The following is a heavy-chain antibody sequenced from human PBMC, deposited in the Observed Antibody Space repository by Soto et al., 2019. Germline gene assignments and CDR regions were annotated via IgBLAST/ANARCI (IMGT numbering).Heavy chain of an antibody. V-gene: IGHV4-39*01. J-gene: IGHJ4*02. D-gene: IGHD6-13*01. CDR2: IFHDGYI. CDR3: ARLQTAVPHY. CDR1: GDSISGSPYY. Sequence: QVQLQESGPGLVMPSETLSLTCRVSGDSISGSPYYWGWIRQPPGKRLEWIGSIFHDGYIVYTPSLKSRVTISVDTSKNQFSLKLTSVAAADTAIYFCARLQTAVPHYWGQGILVTVSS.